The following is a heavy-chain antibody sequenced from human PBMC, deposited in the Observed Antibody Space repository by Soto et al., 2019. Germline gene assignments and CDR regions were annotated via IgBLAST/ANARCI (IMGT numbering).Heavy chain of an antibody. CDR2: ITGSGGNT. CDR1: GFTFSSYA. D-gene: IGHD1-26*01. CDR3: ARDLNGIVAACYYYDD. Sequence: PGGSLRLSCAASGFTFSSYAMSWVRQAPGKGLEWVSSITGSGGNTYYADSVKGRFTISRDNSKNTLYLQMNSLRAEDTALYYCARDLNGIVAACYYYDDWGQGTLVTVSS. J-gene: IGHJ4*02. V-gene: IGHV3-23*01.